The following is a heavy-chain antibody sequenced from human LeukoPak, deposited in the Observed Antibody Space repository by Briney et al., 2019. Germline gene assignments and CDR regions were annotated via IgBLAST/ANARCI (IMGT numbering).Heavy chain of an antibody. D-gene: IGHD5-18*01. J-gene: IGHJ3*02. V-gene: IGHV3-48*03. CDR3: ARWGDPKYSINAFDI. CDR1: GFTFSRYE. CDR2: ISSSGSTM. Sequence: GGSLRLSCAASGFTFSRYEMNWVRQAPGTGLEWVSYISSSGSTMYYADSVKGRFTISGDDAKNSLYLQVNSLRAEDTAVYYCARWGDPKYSINAFDIWGQGTMVTVSS.